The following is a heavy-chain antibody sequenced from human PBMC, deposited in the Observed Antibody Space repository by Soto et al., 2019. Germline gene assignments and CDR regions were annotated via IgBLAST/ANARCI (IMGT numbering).Heavy chain of an antibody. CDR1: GFTFGDYF. J-gene: IGHJ4*02. V-gene: IGHV3-11*06. CDR2: ISSSINYT. CDR3: VREAQQWSGADY. D-gene: IGHD3-10*01. Sequence: PGGSLRLSCAASGFTFGDYFMTWIRQTPGKGLEWVSYISSSINYTNYADSVKGRFTISRNNAKNTLYLQMNSLRAEDTAVYHCVREAQQWSGADYWGQGTLVTVSS.